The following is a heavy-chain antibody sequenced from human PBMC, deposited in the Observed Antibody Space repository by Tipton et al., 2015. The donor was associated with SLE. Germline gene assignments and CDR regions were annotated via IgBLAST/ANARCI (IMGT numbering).Heavy chain of an antibody. CDR2: IYHSGST. Sequence: TLSLTCTVSGYSISGGYYWGWIRQPPGKGLEWIGSIYHSGSTYYNPSLKSRVTISVDTSKNQVSLKLSSVTAADTAMYYCVRERKYVVRFRELVASDLWGQGTAITVSS. V-gene: IGHV4-38-2*02. D-gene: IGHD1-26*01. CDR1: GYSISGGYY. CDR3: VRERKYVVRFRELVASDL. J-gene: IGHJ3*01.